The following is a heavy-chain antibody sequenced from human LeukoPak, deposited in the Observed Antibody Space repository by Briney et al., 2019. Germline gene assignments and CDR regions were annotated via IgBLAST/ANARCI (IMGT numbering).Heavy chain of an antibody. V-gene: IGHV1-18*01. CDR3: ARDLNIFGVAPTY. Sequence: ASVKVSCKAAGYTFTSDGISWVRQAPGQGLEWTGCISAYNGNTNYAQKLQGRVTITTDTSTSTAYMELRSVRSDHTAVYYCARDLNIFGVAPTYWGQGTLLTVSS. D-gene: IGHD3-3*02. CDR1: GYTFTSDG. J-gene: IGHJ4*02. CDR2: ISAYNGNT.